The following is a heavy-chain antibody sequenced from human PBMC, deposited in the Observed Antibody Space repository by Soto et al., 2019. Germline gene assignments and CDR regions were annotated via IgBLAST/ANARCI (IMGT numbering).Heavy chain of an antibody. CDR2: TSYYGTKK. CDR3: AKEHYDYVWGHYRSPSEY. D-gene: IGHD3-16*02. Sequence: QSWGSLRLSCAVSGFPFSSYGMHWVRQAPGKGLEWVAITSYYGTKKNYADSVKGRFTISRDNSNNTLYLQMNSLRGADTAVYFCAKEHYDYVWGHYRSPSEYWGKGDLVNVSS. CDR1: GFPFSSYG. V-gene: IGHV3-30*18. J-gene: IGHJ4*02.